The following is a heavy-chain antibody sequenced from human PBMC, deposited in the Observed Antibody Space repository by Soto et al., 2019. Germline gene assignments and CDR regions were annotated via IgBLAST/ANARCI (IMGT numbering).Heavy chain of an antibody. J-gene: IGHJ4*02. D-gene: IGHD3-22*01. CDR3: ARRGAYHYDSSGYSAGF. Sequence: GQSLKISCKGSGFSFSSYWIGWVRQMPGKXLEWMGIIYPGDSDTRYSPSFQGQVTISVDKSVITAYLQWSSLKASDTAMYYCARRGAYHYDSSGYSAGFCGQVSLVTIAS. CDR1: GFSFSSYW. CDR2: IYPGDSDT. V-gene: IGHV5-51*01.